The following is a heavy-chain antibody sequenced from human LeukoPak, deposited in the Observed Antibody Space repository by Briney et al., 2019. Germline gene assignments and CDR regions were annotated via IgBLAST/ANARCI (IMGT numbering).Heavy chain of an antibody. CDR2: IWYDGSNK. V-gene: IGHV3-33*01. J-gene: IGHJ4*02. CDR1: GFTFSSYG. Sequence: GRSLRLSCAASGFTFSSYGMHWVRQAPGKGLEWVAAIWYDGSNKYYADSVKGRFTISRDNSKNTLYLQMNSLRAEDTAVYYCARGYSGYDGSDYWGQGTLVTVSS. D-gene: IGHD5-12*01. CDR3: ARGYSGYDGSDY.